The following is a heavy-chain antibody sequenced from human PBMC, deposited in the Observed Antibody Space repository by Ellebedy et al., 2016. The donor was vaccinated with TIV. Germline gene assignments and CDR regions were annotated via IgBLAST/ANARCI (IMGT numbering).Heavy chain of an antibody. CDR1: GFTINTYA. CDR3: ARSYYYGMDV. D-gene: IGHD2-21*01. J-gene: IGHJ6*02. V-gene: IGHV3-23*01. CDR2: ISGSGGTT. Sequence: GESLKISCVASGFTINTYAMNWVRQAPGKGLEWVSAISGSGGTTYYADSVKGRFTISRDNSKNTLYLQMNSLRAEDTAVYYCARSYYYGMDVWGQGTTVTVSS.